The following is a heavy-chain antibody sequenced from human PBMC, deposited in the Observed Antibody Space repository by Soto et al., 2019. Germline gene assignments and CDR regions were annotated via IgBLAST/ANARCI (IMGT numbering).Heavy chain of an antibody. J-gene: IGHJ5*02. CDR2: ISGSGGST. D-gene: IGHD6-19*01. CDR3: ARDMYSSDYFVKWFEP. Sequence: EVQLLESGGGLVQPGGSLRLSCAASGFTFSSYAMNWVRQAPGKGLEWVSSISGSGGSTSYADSVKGRFTISRDNSKNTLFLQMNSLRADDTAVYYCARDMYSSDYFVKWFEPWGQGTLVTVSS. CDR1: GFTFSSYA. V-gene: IGHV3-23*01.